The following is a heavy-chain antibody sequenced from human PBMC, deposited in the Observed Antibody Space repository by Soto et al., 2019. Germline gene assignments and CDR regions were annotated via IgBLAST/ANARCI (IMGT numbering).Heavy chain of an antibody. Sequence: GGSLRLSCTASGFTFSSYAMSWVRQAPGKGLEWVSAISGSGGSTYYADSVKGRFTISRDNSKNTLYLQMNSLRAEDTAVYYCAKVRYDFWSGYHDTRRRKIDYWGQGTLVTVSS. CDR1: GFTFSSYA. V-gene: IGHV3-23*01. CDR2: ISGSGGST. J-gene: IGHJ4*02. CDR3: AKVRYDFWSGYHDTRRRKIDY. D-gene: IGHD3-3*01.